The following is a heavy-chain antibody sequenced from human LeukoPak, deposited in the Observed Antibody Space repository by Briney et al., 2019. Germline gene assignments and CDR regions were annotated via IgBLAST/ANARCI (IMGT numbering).Heavy chain of an antibody. CDR2: INHSVST. J-gene: IGHJ4*02. CDR1: GGSFSGYY. V-gene: IGHV4-34*01. D-gene: IGHD3-3*01. Sequence: SETLSLTCAVYGGSFSGYYWSWIRQPPGKGLEWIGEINHSVSTNYNPSLKSRVTISVDTSKNQFSLKLSSVIAADTAVYYCASLGVYFDYWGQGTLVTVSS. CDR3: ASLGVYFDY.